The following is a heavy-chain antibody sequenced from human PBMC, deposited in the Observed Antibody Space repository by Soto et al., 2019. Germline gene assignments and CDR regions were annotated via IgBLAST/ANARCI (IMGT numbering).Heavy chain of an antibody. CDR3: AKGRLAALFDP. V-gene: IGHV3-23*01. CDR2: MSGSGGRT. CDR1: GFTFSSYV. Sequence: EVQLLESGGGLVQPGGSLRLSCAASGFTFSSYVMSWVPQAPGKGLEWVSGMSGSGGRTYYADSVKGRFTISRDNSKNTLYLQMNSLRAEDTAVYYCAKGRLAALFDPWGQGTLVTVSS. J-gene: IGHJ5*02.